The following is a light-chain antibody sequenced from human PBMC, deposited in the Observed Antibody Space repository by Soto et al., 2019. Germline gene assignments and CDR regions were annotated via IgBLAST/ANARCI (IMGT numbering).Light chain of an antibody. CDR3: SSYAGTNKYVL. CDR1: SSDVGGYNY. Sequence: QSALTQPPSASGSPGQSVTISCTGTSSDVGGYNYVSWYQQHPGKAPKLMIYEGSKRPSGVPDRFSGSKSGNTASLTVSGLQAEDEAAYYCSSYAGTNKYVLFGGGTQLTVL. CDR2: EGS. V-gene: IGLV2-8*01. J-gene: IGLJ2*01.